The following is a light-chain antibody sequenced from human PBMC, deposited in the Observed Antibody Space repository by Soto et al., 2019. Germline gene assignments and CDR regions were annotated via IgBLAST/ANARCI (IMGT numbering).Light chain of an antibody. CDR1: QNIRDN. CDR2: DTT. Sequence: ETVMTQSPATLSVSPGDRATLSCRASQNIRDNVAWYQQKPGQSPRLLIYDTTTRAPGVPPRFSGSGSGTEFTLTIGSLQSEDFATYHCQQSYSSPRTFGQGTKVDIK. J-gene: IGKJ1*01. V-gene: IGKV3D-15*01. CDR3: QQSYSSPRT.